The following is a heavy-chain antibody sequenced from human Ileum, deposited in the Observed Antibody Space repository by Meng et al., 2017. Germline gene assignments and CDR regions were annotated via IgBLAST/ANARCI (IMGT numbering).Heavy chain of an antibody. D-gene: IGHD3-10*01. Sequence: SETLSLTCNVSDGSISNYFWSWIRQPVGKGLEWIGRIFTSGTTNYSPALKSRVTMSLDTSKNQLSLNLSSVTAADTAIYYYARENVSGSYRPLDYWGQGTLVTVSS. V-gene: IGHV4-4*07. CDR3: ARENVSGSYRPLDY. J-gene: IGHJ4*02. CDR1: DGSISNYF. CDR2: IFTSGTT.